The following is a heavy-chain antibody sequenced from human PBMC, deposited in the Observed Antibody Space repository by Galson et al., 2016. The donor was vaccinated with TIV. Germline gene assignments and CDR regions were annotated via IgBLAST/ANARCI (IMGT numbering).Heavy chain of an antibody. J-gene: IGHJ4*02. CDR1: GVIFRNFA. V-gene: IGHV1-69*05. CDR2: ITPNFGTT. Sequence: SVKVSCKASGVIFRNFAINWVRQAPGQGLEWMGWITPNFGTTKYAQKFQGRVTLTTDDSTSTAYMELSFLVSEDTAVYYCARGGGEKFDWGGYFGSWGQGTLVSVSS. CDR3: ARGGGEKFDWGGYFGS. D-gene: IGHD3-16*01.